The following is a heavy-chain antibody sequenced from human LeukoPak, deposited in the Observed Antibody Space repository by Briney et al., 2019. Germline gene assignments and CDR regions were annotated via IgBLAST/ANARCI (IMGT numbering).Heavy chain of an antibody. J-gene: IGHJ4*02. Sequence: GRSLRLSCAASGFTFSSYAMHWVRQAPGKGLEWVAVIWYDGSNKYYADSVKGRFTISRDNSKNTLYLQMNSLRAEDTAVYYCARDRSYDSSGYLDYWGQGTLVTVSS. D-gene: IGHD3-22*01. CDR1: GFTFSSYA. CDR2: IWYDGSNK. V-gene: IGHV3-33*08. CDR3: ARDRSYDSSGYLDY.